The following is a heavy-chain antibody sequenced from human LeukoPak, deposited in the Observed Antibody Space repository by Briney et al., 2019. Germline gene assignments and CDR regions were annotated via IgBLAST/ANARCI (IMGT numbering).Heavy chain of an antibody. Sequence: PGRSLRLSCAASGFTFSSYSMEWVRQAPGKGLEWVSHISGSWSTIYYADSVKGRFTISRDNAKNSLYLQMNSLRAEDTAVYYCARVLLERPGIDSFDIWGQGTTVTVSS. D-gene: IGHD1-1*01. CDR2: ISGSWSTI. V-gene: IGHV3-48*01. J-gene: IGHJ3*02. CDR3: ARVLLERPGIDSFDI. CDR1: GFTFSSYS.